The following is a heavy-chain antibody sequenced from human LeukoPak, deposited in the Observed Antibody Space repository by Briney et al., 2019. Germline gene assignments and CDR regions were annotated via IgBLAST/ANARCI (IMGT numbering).Heavy chain of an antibody. D-gene: IGHD2-2*01. CDR2: INHSGST. CDR1: GGSFSGYC. Sequence: PSETLSLTCAVYGGSFSGYCWSWIRQPPGKGLEWIGEINHSGSTNYNPSLKSRVTISVDTSKNQFSLKLSSVTAADTAVYYCARGRGYCSSTSCNDYYYYGMDVWGQGTTVTVSS. J-gene: IGHJ6*02. CDR3: ARGRGYCSSTSCNDYYYYGMDV. V-gene: IGHV4-34*01.